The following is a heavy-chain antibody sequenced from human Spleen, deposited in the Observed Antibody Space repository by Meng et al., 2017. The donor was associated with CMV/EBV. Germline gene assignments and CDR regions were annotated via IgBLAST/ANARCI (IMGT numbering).Heavy chain of an antibody. V-gene: IGHV1-69*05. CDR3: ASSSREYSYGY. CDR1: GGTCSSYA. Sequence: SGKASGGTCSSYAISWVRQAPGQGLEWMGGIIPIFGTANYAQKFQGRVTITTDESTSTAYMELSSLRSEDTAVYYCASSSREYSYGYWGQGTLVTVSS. CDR2: IIPIFGTA. J-gene: IGHJ4*02. D-gene: IGHD5-18*01.